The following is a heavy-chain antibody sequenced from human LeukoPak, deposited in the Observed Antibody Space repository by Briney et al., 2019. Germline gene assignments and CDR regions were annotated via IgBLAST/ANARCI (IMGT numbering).Heavy chain of an antibody. CDR3: AKDQDIVVVPAAIG. Sequence: PGGSLRLSCAASGFTFSSYSMNWVRQAPGKGLEWVSAISGSGGSTYYADSVKGRFTISRDNSKSTLYLQMNSLRAEDTAVYYCAKDQDIVVVPAAIGGGQGTLVTVSS. V-gene: IGHV3-23*01. CDR2: ISGSGGST. J-gene: IGHJ4*02. D-gene: IGHD2-2*01. CDR1: GFTFSSYS.